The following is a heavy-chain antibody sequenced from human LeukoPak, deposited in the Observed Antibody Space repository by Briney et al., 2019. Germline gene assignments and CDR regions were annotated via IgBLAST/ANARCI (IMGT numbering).Heavy chain of an antibody. V-gene: IGHV3-48*03. J-gene: IGHJ4*02. Sequence: GGSLSLSCEAPGLSFSSYERTWFRQAQGKGLEWVSYMSGSGRTIFYADSVKGRFTISRDNAKNSLYLQMNSLRAEDTAIYYCARTRASVPFDYWGQGTLVTVSS. D-gene: IGHD6-6*01. CDR3: ARTRASVPFDY. CDR2: MSGSGRTI. CDR1: GLSFSSYE.